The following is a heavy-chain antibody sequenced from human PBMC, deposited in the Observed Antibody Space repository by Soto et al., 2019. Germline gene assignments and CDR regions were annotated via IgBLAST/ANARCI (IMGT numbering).Heavy chain of an antibody. D-gene: IGHD6-19*01. CDR3: ARGSSGWYPSYYYYGMDV. V-gene: IGHV3-30-3*01. CDR1: GFTFSSYA. CDR2: ISYDGSNK. Sequence: GGSLRLSCAASGFTFSSYAMHWVRQAPGKGLEWVAVISYDGSNKYYADSVKGRFTISRDNSKNTLYLQMNSLRAEDTAVYYCARGSSGWYPSYYYYGMDVWGQGTTVTVSS. J-gene: IGHJ6*02.